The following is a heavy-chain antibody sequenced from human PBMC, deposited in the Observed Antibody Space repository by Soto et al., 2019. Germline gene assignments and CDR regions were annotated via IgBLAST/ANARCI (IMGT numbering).Heavy chain of an antibody. D-gene: IGHD6-19*01. CDR3: AKDRQWLAYFDY. V-gene: IGHV3-30*18. Sequence: SLRLTCAASGFTVSSNCMSWVRQAPGKGLEWVAVISYDGSNKYYADSVKGRFTISRDNSKNTLYLQMNSLRAEDTAVYYCAKDRQWLAYFDYWGQGTLVTVSS. J-gene: IGHJ4*02. CDR1: GFTVSSNC. CDR2: ISYDGSNK.